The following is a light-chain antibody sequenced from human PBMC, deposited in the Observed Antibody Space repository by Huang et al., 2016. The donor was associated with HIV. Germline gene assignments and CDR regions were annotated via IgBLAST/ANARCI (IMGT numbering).Light chain of an antibody. Sequence: DIQMTQTPSTLSASVGDRVTITCRASQSIKTWLAWYQQRPGKAPKSLVYQASGLEGGVPSRFSCSGSGTEFTLTISNLQPDDFATYYCQQYNNYPPTFGQGTRVEVK. CDR1: QSIKTW. CDR3: QQYNNYPPT. J-gene: IGKJ1*01. V-gene: IGKV1-5*03. CDR2: QAS.